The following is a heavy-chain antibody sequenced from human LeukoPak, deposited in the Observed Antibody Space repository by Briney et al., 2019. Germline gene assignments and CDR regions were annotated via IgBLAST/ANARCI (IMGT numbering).Heavy chain of an antibody. CDR1: GFTFSSYG. D-gene: IGHD5-12*01. Sequence: GGSLRLSCAASGFTFSSYGMNWVRQAPGKGLEWVSVISGSGDSTYYAESVKGRFTISRDNSKNTLYLQMNSLRAEDTAVYYCASARYSGYDCVYWGQGTLVTVSS. CDR3: ASARYSGYDCVY. CDR2: ISGSGDST. V-gene: IGHV3-23*01. J-gene: IGHJ4*02.